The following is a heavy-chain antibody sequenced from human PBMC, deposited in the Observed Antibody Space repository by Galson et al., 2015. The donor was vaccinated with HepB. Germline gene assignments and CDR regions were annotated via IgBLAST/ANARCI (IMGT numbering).Heavy chain of an antibody. CDR1: GGSISSYY. Sequence: ETLSLTCTVSGGSISSYYWSWIRQPPGKGLEWIGYIYYSGSTNYNPSLKSRVTISVDTSKNQFSLKLSSVTAADTAVYYCARNSGSYSAWYYFDYWGQGTLVTVSS. V-gene: IGHV4-59*01. CDR2: IYYSGST. J-gene: IGHJ4*02. CDR3: ARNSGSYSAWYYFDY. D-gene: IGHD1-26*01.